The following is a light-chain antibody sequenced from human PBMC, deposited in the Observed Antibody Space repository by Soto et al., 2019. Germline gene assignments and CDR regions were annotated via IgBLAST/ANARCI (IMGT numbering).Light chain of an antibody. CDR3: QQYGSSPPT. Sequence: EIVLTQSPGTLSLSPGERATLSCRTSQSVTSSYLAWYQQKPGQSPRLLIYGASSRDTGIPDRFSGSGSGTDFTLTNSRLEPEDFAVYSCQQYGSSPPTFGQGTKLEIK. J-gene: IGKJ2*01. V-gene: IGKV3-20*01. CDR1: QSVTSSY. CDR2: GAS.